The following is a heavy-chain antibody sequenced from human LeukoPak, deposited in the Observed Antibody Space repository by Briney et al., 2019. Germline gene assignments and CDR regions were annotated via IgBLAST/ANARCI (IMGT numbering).Heavy chain of an antibody. Sequence: GGSLRLSCGASGFTSGSYWMTWVRQAPGKGLEWVANLKQDGSEKYYVDSVKGRFTISRDNAKNSLYLQMNSLRAEDTAVYYWTYYYQSSGLRPGALDPWGLGTLVTVSS. J-gene: IGHJ5*02. CDR3: TYYYQSSGLRPGALDP. CDR2: LKQDGSEK. V-gene: IGHV3-7*01. D-gene: IGHD3-22*01. CDR1: GFTSGSYW.